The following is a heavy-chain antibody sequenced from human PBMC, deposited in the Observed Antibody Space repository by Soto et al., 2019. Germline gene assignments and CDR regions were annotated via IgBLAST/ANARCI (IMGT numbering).Heavy chain of an antibody. CDR2: LYWDDDK. CDR1: GFSLSTYHMG. D-gene: IGHD4-17*01. CDR3: AHAGDYDLLTFDH. Sequence: QITLKESGPTLVRPAQTLTLTCAFSGFSLSTYHMGVAWIRQPPGKALEWLELLYWDDDKRYSPSLKDRLAISKDTSNNQVVLTITNIDRGDSATYFCAHAGDYDLLTFDHWGPGTLVTVSS. V-gene: IGHV2-5*02. J-gene: IGHJ4*01.